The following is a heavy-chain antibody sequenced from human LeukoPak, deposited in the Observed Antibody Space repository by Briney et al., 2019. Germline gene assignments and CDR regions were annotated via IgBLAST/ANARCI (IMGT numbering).Heavy chain of an antibody. Sequence: GGSLRLSCAASGFTFSSYAMSWVRQAPGKGLEWVSAISGSGGSTYYADSVKGRFTISRDNSKNTLYLQMNSLRAEDTAVYYWAKAGLDGKYYYYMDVWGKGTTVTVSS. V-gene: IGHV3-23*01. D-gene: IGHD3-10*01. CDR1: GFTFSSYA. CDR3: AKAGLDGKYYYYMDV. CDR2: ISGSGGST. J-gene: IGHJ6*03.